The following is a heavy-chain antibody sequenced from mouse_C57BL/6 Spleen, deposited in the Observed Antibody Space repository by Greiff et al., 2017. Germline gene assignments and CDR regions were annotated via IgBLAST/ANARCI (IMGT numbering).Heavy chain of an antibody. J-gene: IGHJ3*01. CDR3: ARYDYDEGSWFAY. D-gene: IGHD2-4*01. Sequence: EVKLVESGGGLVQPGGSLSLSCAASGFTFTDYYMSWVRQPPGQALEWLGFLKNKANGYTTEYSASVKGRFTISRDNSKSILYLQMNALRAEDSATYDCARYDYDEGSWFAYWGQGTLVTVSA. CDR2: LKNKANGYTT. CDR1: GFTFTDYY. V-gene: IGHV7-3*01.